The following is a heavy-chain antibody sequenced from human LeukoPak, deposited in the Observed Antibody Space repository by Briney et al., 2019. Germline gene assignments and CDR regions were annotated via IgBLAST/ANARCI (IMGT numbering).Heavy chain of an antibody. CDR3: ARDLIGTTDLDY. CDR2: IIPIFGTA. CDR1: GGTFSSYA. J-gene: IGHJ4*02. V-gene: IGHV1-69*13. Sequence: SVKVSRKASGGTFSSYAISWVRQAPGQGLEWMGGIIPIFGTANYAQKFQGRVTITADESTSTAYMELSSLRSEDTAVYYCARDLIGTTDLDYWGQGTLVTVSS. D-gene: IGHD4-11*01.